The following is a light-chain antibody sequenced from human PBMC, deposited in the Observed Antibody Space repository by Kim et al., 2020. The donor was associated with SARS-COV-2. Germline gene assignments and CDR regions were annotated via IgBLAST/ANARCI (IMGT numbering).Light chain of an antibody. CDR3: SSYTSSSTWV. V-gene: IGLV2-14*03. J-gene: IGLJ3*02. Sequence: QSALTQPASVSGSPGQSITISCTGTSSDVGGYNYVSWYQHHPGKAPELMIYDVSKRPSGVSNRFSGSKSGNTASLTISGLQAEDAANYYCSSYTSSSTWVFGGGTQLTVL. CDR2: DVS. CDR1: SSDVGGYNY.